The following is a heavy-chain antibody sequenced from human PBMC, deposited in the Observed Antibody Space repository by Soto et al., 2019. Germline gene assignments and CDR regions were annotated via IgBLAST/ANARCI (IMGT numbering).Heavy chain of an antibody. CDR3: AREGSPPWGGWSYNWFDP. Sequence: EVQLVESGGGLVQPGGSLRLSCAASGFTFSSYSMNWGRQAPGKGLEWVSDISSSSSTIYYADSVKGRFTISRDNAKNSLYLQMNSLRDEDTAVYYCAREGSPPWGGWSYNWFDPWGQGTLVTVSS. CDR2: ISSSSSTI. D-gene: IGHD6-19*01. CDR1: GFTFSSYS. V-gene: IGHV3-48*02. J-gene: IGHJ5*02.